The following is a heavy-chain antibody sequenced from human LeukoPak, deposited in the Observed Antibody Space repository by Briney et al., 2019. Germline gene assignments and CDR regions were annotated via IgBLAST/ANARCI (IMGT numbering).Heavy chain of an antibody. D-gene: IGHD3-10*01. CDR3: ARRFGYFDY. J-gene: IGHJ4*02. CDR1: GGSISSSSYY. Sequence: SETLSLTCTVSGGSISSSSYYWGWVRQPPGKGLEWIGSIYYSGSTYYNPSLKSRVTISVDTFKNQFSLKLSSVTAADTAVYYCARRFGYFDYWGQGTLVTVSS. CDR2: IYYSGST. V-gene: IGHV4-39*01.